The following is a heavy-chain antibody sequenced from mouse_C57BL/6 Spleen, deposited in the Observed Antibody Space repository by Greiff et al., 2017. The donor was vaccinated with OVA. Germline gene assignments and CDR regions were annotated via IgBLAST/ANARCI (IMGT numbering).Heavy chain of an antibody. J-gene: IGHJ4*01. D-gene: IGHD1-1*01. V-gene: IGHV1-53*01. Sequence: VQLQQPGTELVKPGASVKLSCKASGYTFTSYWMHWVKQRPGQGLEWIGNINTSNGGTNYNEKFKSKATMTVDKSSSTAYMQLSSLTSEDSAVYYCARSDYGSSRFYYAMDYWGQGTSVTVSS. CDR1: GYTFTSYW. CDR2: INTSNGGT. CDR3: ARSDYGSSRFYYAMDY.